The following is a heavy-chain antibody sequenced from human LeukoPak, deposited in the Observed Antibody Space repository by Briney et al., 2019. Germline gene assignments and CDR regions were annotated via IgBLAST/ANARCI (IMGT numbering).Heavy chain of an antibody. J-gene: IGHJ5*02. Sequence: GASVKVSCKASGYTFTGYYMHWVRQAPGQGLEWMGWISAYNGNTNYAQKLQGRVTMTTDTSTSTAYMELRSLRSDDTAVYYCAREGARYLGYCSGGSCLGEPNWFDPWGQGTLVTVSS. CDR2: ISAYNGNT. CDR3: AREGARYLGYCSGGSCLGEPNWFDP. D-gene: IGHD2-15*01. V-gene: IGHV1-18*04. CDR1: GYTFTGYY.